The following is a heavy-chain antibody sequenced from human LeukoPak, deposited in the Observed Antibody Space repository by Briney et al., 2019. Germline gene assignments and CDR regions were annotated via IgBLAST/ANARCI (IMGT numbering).Heavy chain of an antibody. V-gene: IGHV3-43*01. J-gene: IGHJ4*02. CDR2: ISWDGGST. D-gene: IGHD3-10*01. CDR3: AKDINPPMPSYYGSGRIGGFDY. CDR1: GFTFDGYT. Sequence: GGSLRLSCAASGFTFDGYTMHWVRQAPGKGLEWVSLISWDGGSTYYADSVKGRFTISRDNSKNSLYLQMNSLRTEDTALYYCAKDINPPMPSYYGSGRIGGFDYWGQGTLVTVSS.